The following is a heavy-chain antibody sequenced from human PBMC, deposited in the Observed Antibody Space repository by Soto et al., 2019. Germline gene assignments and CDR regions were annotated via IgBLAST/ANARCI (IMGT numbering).Heavy chain of an antibody. CDR2: IYPGDSDT. Sequence: GESLKVSCKGSGYSFTSYWIGWVRQMTGKGLEWMGIIYPGDSDTRYSPSFQGQVTISADKSISTAYLQWSSLKAPDTAMYYCARLGIAVAGTYGMDVWGQGTTVTVSS. CDR3: ARLGIAVAGTYGMDV. V-gene: IGHV5-51*01. J-gene: IGHJ6*02. D-gene: IGHD6-19*01. CDR1: GYSFTSYW.